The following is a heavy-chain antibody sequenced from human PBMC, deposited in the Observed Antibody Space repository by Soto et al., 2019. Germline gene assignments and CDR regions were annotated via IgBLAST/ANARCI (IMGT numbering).Heavy chain of an antibody. CDR2: IYYSGST. CDR1: GGSISSYY. J-gene: IGHJ4*02. D-gene: IGHD5-18*01. Sequence: SETLSLTCTVSGGSISSYYWSWIRQPPGKGLEWIGYIYYSGSTNYNPSLKSRVTISVDTSKNQFSLKLSSVTAADTAVYYCARGGGYSYGPVDYWGQGTLVTVSS. V-gene: IGHV4-59*01. CDR3: ARGGGYSYGPVDY.